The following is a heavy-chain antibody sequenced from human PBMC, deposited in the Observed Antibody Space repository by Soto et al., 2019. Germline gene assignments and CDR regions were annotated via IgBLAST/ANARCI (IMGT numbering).Heavy chain of an antibody. D-gene: IGHD5-18*01. V-gene: IGHV3-23*01. CDR2: ISGSGGNT. CDR1: EFTFSSYA. J-gene: IGHJ4*02. CDR3: AKDSGYSYGYLFDY. Sequence: GGSLRLSCAAPEFTFSSYAMSWVRQTPGKGLEWVSAISGSGGNTYYADSVKGRFTISRDNSKNTLFLQMNSLRAEDTAVYYCAKDSGYSYGYLFDYWGQGTLVTVSS.